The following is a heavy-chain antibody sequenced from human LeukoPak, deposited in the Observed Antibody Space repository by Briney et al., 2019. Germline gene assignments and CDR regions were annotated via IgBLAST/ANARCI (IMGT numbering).Heavy chain of an antibody. V-gene: IGHV4-4*07. CDR1: GGSISSYY. J-gene: IGHJ4*02. Sequence: PSETLSLTCTVSGGSISSYYWSWIRQPAGKGQEWIGRIYTSGSTNYNPSLKSRVTMSVDTSKNQFSLKLSSVTAADTAVYYCAREIYYDSSGYLLDYWGQGTLVTVSS. D-gene: IGHD3-22*01. CDR3: AREIYYDSSGYLLDY. CDR2: IYTSGST.